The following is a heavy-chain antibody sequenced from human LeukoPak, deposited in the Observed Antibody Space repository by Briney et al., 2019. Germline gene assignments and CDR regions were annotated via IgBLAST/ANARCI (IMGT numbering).Heavy chain of an antibody. CDR2: ISYDGSNK. Sequence: GGSLRLSCAASGFTFSSYAMHWVRQAPGKGLEWVAVISYDGSNKYYADSVKGRFTISRDNSKNTLYLQMNSLRAEDTAVYYCAREAQQLGYYFDYWDQGTLVTVSS. CDR3: AREAQQLGYYFDY. CDR1: GFTFSSYA. J-gene: IGHJ4*02. D-gene: IGHD6-13*01. V-gene: IGHV3-30-3*01.